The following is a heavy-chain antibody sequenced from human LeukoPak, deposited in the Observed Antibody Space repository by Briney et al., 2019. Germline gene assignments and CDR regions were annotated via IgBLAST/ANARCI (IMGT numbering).Heavy chain of an antibody. CDR2: IYYSGST. J-gene: IGHJ4*02. D-gene: IGHD1-26*01. CDR3: AREVDEDYFDY. Sequence: PSETLSLTCTVSGGSISSYYWSWIRQPPGKGLEWIGYIYYSGSTNYNPSLKGRVTISVDTSKNQFSLKLSSVTAADTAVYYCAREVDEDYFDYWGQGPLVTVSS. V-gene: IGHV4-59*01. CDR1: GGSISSYY.